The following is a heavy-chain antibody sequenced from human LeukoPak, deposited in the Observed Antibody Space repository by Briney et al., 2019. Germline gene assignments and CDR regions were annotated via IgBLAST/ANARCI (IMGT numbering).Heavy chain of an antibody. J-gene: IGHJ5*02. Sequence: APVKVSCKASGYTFTGYYMHWVRQAPGQGLEWMGRINPNSGGTNYAQKFQGRVTMTRDTSISTAYMELSRLRSDDTAVYYCARDLIVVNWFDPWGQGTLVTVSS. V-gene: IGHV1-2*06. CDR1: GYTFTGYY. CDR2: INPNSGGT. D-gene: IGHD2-15*01. CDR3: ARDLIVVNWFDP.